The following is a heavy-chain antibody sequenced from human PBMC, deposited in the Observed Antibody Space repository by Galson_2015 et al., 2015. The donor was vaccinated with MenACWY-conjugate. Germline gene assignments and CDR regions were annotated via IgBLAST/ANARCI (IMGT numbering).Heavy chain of an antibody. D-gene: IGHD5-24*01. CDR2: INRDDSTI. CDR1: GFTFSSYW. J-gene: IGHJ4*02. V-gene: IGHV3-74*01. Sequence: SLRLSCAASGFTFSSYWMYWVRQAPGKGLVWVAHINRDDSTINYAESMKGRFTISRDNAKNMLYLQMNSLRVEDTAVYYCARDPERGDGYVLDYWGQGTLVTVSS. CDR3: ARDPERGDGYVLDY.